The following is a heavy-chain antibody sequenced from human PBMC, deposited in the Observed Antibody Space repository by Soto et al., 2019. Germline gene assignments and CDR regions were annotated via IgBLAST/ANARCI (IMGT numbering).Heavy chain of an antibody. D-gene: IGHD3-10*01. J-gene: IGHJ6*01. CDR2: MNEDGSTR. CDR1: ECAFKGDW. Sequence: GVTRRRSWLDSECAFKGDWMHWFSQAQGKRLVSVSRMNEDGSTRGYPDSVKSRFTISRDNARNTLYLQMNSLRAEDTAVYYCARALSGRADVCGQRPTVTAAS. V-gene: IGHV3-74*01. CDR3: ARALSGRADV.